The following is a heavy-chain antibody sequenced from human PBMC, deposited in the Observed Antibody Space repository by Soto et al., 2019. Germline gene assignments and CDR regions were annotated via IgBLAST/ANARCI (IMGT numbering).Heavy chain of an antibody. D-gene: IGHD4-17*01. CDR1: GFTADDYA. CDR3: AKDMKWGGMTTIHYFDS. V-gene: IGHV3-9*02. J-gene: IGHJ4*02. CDR2: ISSNSDTI. Sequence: EVQLVESGGGLVQPGRSLRLSCVASGFTADDYAMHWVRQAPGKGLEWVSGISSNSDTIDYADSVKGRFTISRDNAKNSLFLQMSSLRPKVTALYYCAKDMKWGGMTTIHYFDSWGQGTLVTVSS.